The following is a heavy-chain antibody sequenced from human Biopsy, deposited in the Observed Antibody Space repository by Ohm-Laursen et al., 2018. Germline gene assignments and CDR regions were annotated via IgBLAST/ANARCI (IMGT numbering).Heavy chain of an antibody. Sequence: TLSFTSAVYGWTFSGFYWSWNRPRPGQGLVWIGEISHSGSTNYNPSLKSPVIISAKTSKNQFTLKLSFVTAADTAVYYCARGRLRAVARFDYWGQGTLVTVSS. CDR1: GWTFSGFY. D-gene: IGHD6-19*01. J-gene: IGHJ4*02. CDR3: ARGRLRAVARFDY. V-gene: IGHV4-34*01. CDR2: ISHSGST.